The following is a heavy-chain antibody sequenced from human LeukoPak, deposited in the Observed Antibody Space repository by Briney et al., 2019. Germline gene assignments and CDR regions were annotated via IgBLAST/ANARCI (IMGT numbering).Heavy chain of an antibody. D-gene: IGHD3-10*01. CDR1: GFPVSSDW. Sequence: PGGSLRLSCAASGFPVSSDWMSGVGPAPGKGREWVANIKQDGSEKYYMDSAKSRFTISRDNAKNSLYLQMNSLRAEDTAVYYCAMTGELSDYGMDVWGQGTTVTVSS. CDR3: AMTGELSDYGMDV. CDR2: IKQDGSEK. J-gene: IGHJ6*02. V-gene: IGHV3-7*01.